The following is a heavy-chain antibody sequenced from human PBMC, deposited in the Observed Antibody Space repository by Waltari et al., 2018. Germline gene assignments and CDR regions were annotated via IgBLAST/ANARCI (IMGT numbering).Heavy chain of an antibody. CDR2: INPNSGGT. D-gene: IGHD2-8*01. J-gene: IGHJ4*02. Sequence: QEHLVQSGAEVKKPGASVKVSCKASGYTLTGNYIHWVRQAPGQGLEWMGWINPNSGGTNYAQKFQGRVTVTRDTSISTAHMEVSSLRSDDTAVYYCAKSPWNGPLDYWGQGTLVTVSS. CDR1: GYTLTGNY. V-gene: IGHV1-2*02. CDR3: AKSPWNGPLDY.